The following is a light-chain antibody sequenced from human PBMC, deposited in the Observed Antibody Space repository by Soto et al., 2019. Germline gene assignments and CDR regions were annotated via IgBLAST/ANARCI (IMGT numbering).Light chain of an antibody. Sequence: DIQMTQSPSTLSASVGDRVTITCRASQSIGNYLAWYQQQSGKAPKLLTYKASTLESGVPSRFSGSGSGTEFTLTISSLQPDDFATYYCQHYRSYPFTFGPGTQVDIK. CDR1: QSIGNY. V-gene: IGKV1-5*03. CDR2: KAS. J-gene: IGKJ3*01. CDR3: QHYRSYPFT.